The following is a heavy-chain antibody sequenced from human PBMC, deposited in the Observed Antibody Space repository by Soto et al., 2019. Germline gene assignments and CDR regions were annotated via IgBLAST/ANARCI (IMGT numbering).Heavy chain of an antibody. V-gene: IGHV4-61*08. CDR1: GGSVSSGDYF. CDR3: ARSPNYYYYGSDV. CDR2: IYYSGST. Sequence: SETLSLTCTVSGGSVSSGDYFWSWLRQSPGKRLEWIAYIYYSGSTNYNPSLKSRATISVDTSKSQVSLPLTSMTAADAAVYYCARSPNYYYYGSDVWGQGTTVTVSS. J-gene: IGHJ6*02. D-gene: IGHD3-10*01.